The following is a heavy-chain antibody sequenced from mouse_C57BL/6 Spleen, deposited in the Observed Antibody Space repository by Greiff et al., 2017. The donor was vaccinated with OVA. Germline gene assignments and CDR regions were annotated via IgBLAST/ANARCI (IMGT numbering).Heavy chain of an antibody. D-gene: IGHD1-3*01. CDR2: IDTSDSYT. Sequence: VQLQQPGAELVMPGASVKLSCKASGYTFTSYWMHWVKQRPGQGLEWIGEIDTSDSYTNYNQKFKGKSTLTVDKSSSTAYMQLSSLTSEDSAVYECARGGTNESTYFDYWGQGTTLTVSS. V-gene: IGHV1-69*01. J-gene: IGHJ2*01. CDR1: GYTFTSYW. CDR3: ARGGTNESTYFDY.